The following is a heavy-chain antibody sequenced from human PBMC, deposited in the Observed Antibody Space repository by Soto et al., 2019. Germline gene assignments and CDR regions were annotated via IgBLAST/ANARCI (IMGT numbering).Heavy chain of an antibody. V-gene: IGHV1-3*01. J-gene: IGHJ4*02. CDR2: INAGNGNT. CDR1: GYTFTSYA. D-gene: IGHD3-3*01. Sequence: QVQLVQSGAEVKKPGASVKVSCKASGYTFTSYAMHWVRQAPGQRLEWMGWINAGNGNTKYSQKCQGRVAITRDTTASTAYMELSCLRSEDTAVYYCAREGTYDFWSGERGYFAYWGQGTLVTVSS. CDR3: AREGTYDFWSGERGYFAY.